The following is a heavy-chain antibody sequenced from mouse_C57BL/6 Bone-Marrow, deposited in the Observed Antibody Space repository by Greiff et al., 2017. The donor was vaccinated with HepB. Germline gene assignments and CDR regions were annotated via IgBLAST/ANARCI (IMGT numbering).Heavy chain of an antibody. Sequence: DVHLVESGGGLVKPGGSLKLSCAASGFTFSSYAMSWVRQTPEKRLEWVATISDGGSYTYYPDNVKGRFTISRDNAKNNLYMQMSQLKSEDTAMYYCARDKKYYGSRFAYWGQGTLVTVSA. V-gene: IGHV5-4*01. J-gene: IGHJ3*01. CDR3: ARDKKYYGSRFAY. D-gene: IGHD1-1*01. CDR1: GFTFSSYA. CDR2: ISDGGSYT.